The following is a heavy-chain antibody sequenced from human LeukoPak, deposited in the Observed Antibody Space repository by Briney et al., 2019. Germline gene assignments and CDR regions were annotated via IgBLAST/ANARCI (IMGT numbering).Heavy chain of an antibody. CDR1: GFTFSSYS. J-gene: IGHJ5*02. D-gene: IGHD6-13*01. CDR3: AKGLEQRLVRDNWFDP. CDR2: ISGPGRTT. V-gene: IGHV3-23*01. Sequence: GGSLRLSCAASGFTFSSYSMNWVRQAPGKGLEWVSGISGPGRTTYYADSVKGRFTISRDNSKNTVYLQMDSLRFEDAAVYYCAKGLEQRLVRDNWFDPWGQGTLVTVSS.